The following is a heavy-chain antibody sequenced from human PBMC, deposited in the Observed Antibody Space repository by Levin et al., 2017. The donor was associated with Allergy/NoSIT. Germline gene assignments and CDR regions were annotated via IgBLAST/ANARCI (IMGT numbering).Heavy chain of an antibody. CDR1: GYTFRVYG. D-gene: IGHD6-19*01. Sequence: ASVKVSCKASGYTFRVYGIIWVRQAPGEGLEWLGWISPNNGHTKVSHKVQGRVTMTPDASTTTAYLAIRSLTSDDTAVYYCARDSGTGWYDNAFEIWGQGTLVSVSS. CDR3: ARDSGTGWYDNAFEI. J-gene: IGHJ3*02. CDR2: ISPNNGHT. V-gene: IGHV1-18*01.